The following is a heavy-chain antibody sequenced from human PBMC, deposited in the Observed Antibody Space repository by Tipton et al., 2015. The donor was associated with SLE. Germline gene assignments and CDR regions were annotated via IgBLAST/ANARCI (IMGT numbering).Heavy chain of an antibody. CDR1: GGSISSHY. D-gene: IGHD7-27*01. J-gene: IGHJ4*02. CDR2: IYYSGST. CDR3: ARAGRLGIDIDC. Sequence: TLSLTCTVSGGSISSHYWSWIRQPPGKGLEWIGYIYYSGSTNYNPSLKSRVTISVDTSKNQFSLKLSSVTAADTAVYYCARAGRLGIDIDCWGQGTLVTVSS. V-gene: IGHV4-59*11.